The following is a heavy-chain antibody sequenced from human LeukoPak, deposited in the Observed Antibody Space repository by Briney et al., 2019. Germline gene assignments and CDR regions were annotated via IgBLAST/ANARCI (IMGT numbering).Heavy chain of an antibody. CDR1: GFTFSSYAM. V-gene: IGHV4-4*02. Sequence: PGGSLRLSCAASGFTFSSYAMSWVRQPPGQGLEWIGEISLTGLTHYNPSLESRVTVSLVKSKNQLSLNLTSVTAADTAVYYCSRENGAFSPFGYWGQGTLVTVLS. J-gene: IGHJ4*02. CDR3: SRENGAFSPFGY. D-gene: IGHD2-8*01. CDR2: ISLTGLT.